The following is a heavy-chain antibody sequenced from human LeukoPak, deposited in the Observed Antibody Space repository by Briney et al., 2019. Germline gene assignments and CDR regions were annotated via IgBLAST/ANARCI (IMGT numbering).Heavy chain of an antibody. V-gene: IGHV1-24*01. J-gene: IGHJ4*02. Sequence: ASVKVSCKVSGYTLTELSMHWVRQAPGKGLEWMGGFDPEDGETIYAQKFQGRVTMTEDTSTDAAYMELSSLRSEDTAVYYCATRIAAAGYYFDYWGQGTLVTVSS. D-gene: IGHD6-13*01. CDR1: GYTLTELS. CDR3: ATRIAAAGYYFDY. CDR2: FDPEDGET.